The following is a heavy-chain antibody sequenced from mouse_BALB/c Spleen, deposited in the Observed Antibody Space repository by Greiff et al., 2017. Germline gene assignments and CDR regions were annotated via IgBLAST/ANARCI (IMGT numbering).Heavy chain of an antibody. J-gene: IGHJ2*01. CDR1: GYSFTSYW. Sequence: VQLQQSGPQLVRPGASVKISCKASGYSFTSYWMHWVKQRPGQGLEWIGMIDPSDSETRFNQKFKDKATLTVDKSSSTAYMQLRSPTSEDSAVYYCARRGDYDVGYFDYWGQGTTLTVSS. V-gene: IGHV1S127*01. CDR3: ARRGDYDVGYFDY. D-gene: IGHD2-4*01. CDR2: IDPSDSET.